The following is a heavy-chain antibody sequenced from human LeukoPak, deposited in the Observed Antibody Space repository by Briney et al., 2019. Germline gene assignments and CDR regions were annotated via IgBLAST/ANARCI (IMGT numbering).Heavy chain of an antibody. V-gene: IGHV1-18*01. J-gene: IGHJ6*02. CDR1: GYTFTSYG. CDR3: ARGSIGPVGLWFGELPYYYYGMDV. CDR2: ISAYNGNT. Sequence: ASVKVSCKASGYTFTSYGISWVRQAPGQGLEWMGWISAYNGNTNYAQKLQGRVTMTTDTSTSTAYMELKSLRSDDTAVYYCARGSIGPVGLWFGELPYYYYGMDVWGQGTAVTVSS. D-gene: IGHD3-10*01.